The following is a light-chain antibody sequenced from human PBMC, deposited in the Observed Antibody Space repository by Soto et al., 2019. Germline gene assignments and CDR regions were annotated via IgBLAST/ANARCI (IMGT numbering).Light chain of an antibody. Sequence: QSVLTQPPSASGTPGQRVTISCSGSRSNIGSNPVNWYQQLPGTAPKLLIESNNQRPSGVPDRFSGSRSGTSASLAISGLQSEDEADYYCAAWDDSLYGRVFGTWTKLTVL. CDR1: RSNIGSNP. J-gene: IGLJ1*01. CDR3: AAWDDSLYGRV. CDR2: SNN. V-gene: IGLV1-44*01.